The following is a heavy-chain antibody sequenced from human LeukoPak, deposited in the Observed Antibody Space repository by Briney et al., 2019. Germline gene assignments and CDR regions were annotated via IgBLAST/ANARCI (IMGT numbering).Heavy chain of an antibody. CDR3: AKSRKVSIPPAYAPHD. V-gene: IGHV3-23*01. J-gene: IGHJ3*01. D-gene: IGHD2-21*01. CDR2: ISGSAART. Sequence: TGGSLRLPCAASGFTLRIYAITWVRQAPGEGLEWVSSISGSAARTDYADSVKGRFTISRDNSKNTLHLHMNSLRAEDPAVYSCAKSRKVSIPPAYAPHDWGQATLVTVSS. CDR1: GFTLRIYA.